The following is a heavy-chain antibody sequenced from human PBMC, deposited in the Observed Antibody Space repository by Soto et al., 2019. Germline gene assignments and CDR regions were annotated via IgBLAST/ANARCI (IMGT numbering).Heavy chain of an antibody. J-gene: IGHJ4*02. D-gene: IGHD1-7*01. CDR1: GGIFHGYG. Sequence: QEQLVEPGGGVVQPGTSLRLSCAVPGGIFHGYGMHWVRQAPGKGLEWVAIIRFDGSNEEYSDSVKGRFTISRDKSKNTWYLQMNTLGAEDTAVYYCARDGIGGTVFRGYLDYWGRGTVVTVSS. CDR3: ARDGIGGTVFRGYLDY. V-gene: IGHV3-33*01. CDR2: IRFDGSNE.